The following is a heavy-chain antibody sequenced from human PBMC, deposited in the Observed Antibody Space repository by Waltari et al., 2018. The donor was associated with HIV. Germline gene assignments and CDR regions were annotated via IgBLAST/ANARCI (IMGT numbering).Heavy chain of an antibody. V-gene: IGHV3-23*01. CDR1: GFTFSSYA. D-gene: IGHD6-19*01. Sequence: EVQLLESGGGLIQPGGSLRLSCEASGFTFSSYAMSWVRQAPGKGLEWVSVISGDGSTYYAGSVKGRFTISRDTSKSTVYLQMNDLRAEDTALYFCAKLLVVAGTSADFWGQGILVTVSS. J-gene: IGHJ4*02. CDR2: ISGDGST. CDR3: AKLLVVAGTSADF.